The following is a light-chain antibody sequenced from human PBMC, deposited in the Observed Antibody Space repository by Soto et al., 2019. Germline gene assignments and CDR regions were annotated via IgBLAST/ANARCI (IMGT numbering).Light chain of an antibody. J-gene: IGKJ2*01. V-gene: IGKV1-5*01. CDR3: QQYKTYPYS. Sequence: DIQMTQSPSTLSASVGGRVTITCRASQSISSWLAWYQQKPGKAHKLLMYDASTLESGVPSKFSGSVSGTKFTLSISSLQPDDFVTYYCQQYKTYPYSFGQGTKLEIK. CDR1: QSISSW. CDR2: DAS.